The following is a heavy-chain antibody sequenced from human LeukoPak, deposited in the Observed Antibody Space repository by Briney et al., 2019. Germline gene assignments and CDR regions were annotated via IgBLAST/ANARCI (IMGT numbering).Heavy chain of an antibody. CDR3: AKAFGARQDHDAFDI. V-gene: IGHV3-30*02. CDR2: LHYDGSKN. J-gene: IGHJ3*02. Sequence: GGSLRLSCVASGFSFSTYDMYWVRQAPGKGLECVSFLHYDGSKNYYADSVKGRFIVSRDNSKNTLFLQMNSLRPEDSAVYICAKAFGARQDHDAFDIWGRGTMVIVSS. D-gene: IGHD3-16*01. CDR1: GFSFSTYD.